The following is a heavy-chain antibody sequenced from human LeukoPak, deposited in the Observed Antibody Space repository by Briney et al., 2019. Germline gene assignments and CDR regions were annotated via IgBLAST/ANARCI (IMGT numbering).Heavy chain of an antibody. J-gene: IGHJ1*01. V-gene: IGHV3-23*01. Sequence: GGSLRLSCAASGLTFTNYAMSWVRQAPGKGLEWVSGISGGGGSTYYADSVKGRFTISRDNSKNTLYLQMNSLRAEDTAVYYCVGGGATNEYFQHWGQGTLVTVSS. CDR2: ISGGGGST. CDR3: VGGGATNEYFQH. D-gene: IGHD1-26*01. CDR1: GLTFTNYA.